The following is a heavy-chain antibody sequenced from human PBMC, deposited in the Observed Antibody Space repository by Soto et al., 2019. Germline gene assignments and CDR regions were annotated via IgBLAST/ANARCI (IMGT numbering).Heavy chain of an antibody. V-gene: IGHV6-1*01. CDR1: RDSVSSNSAA. CDR2: TYYRSKWYN. Sequence: TLALTSAIARDSVSSNSAAWNWIRQSPSRGLEWLGRTYYRSKWYNDYAVSVKSRITINPDTSKNQFSLQLNSVTPEDTAVYYCARCTVAGGLDAFDIWGQGTMVTVSS. J-gene: IGHJ3*02. D-gene: IGHD6-19*01. CDR3: ARCTVAGGLDAFDI.